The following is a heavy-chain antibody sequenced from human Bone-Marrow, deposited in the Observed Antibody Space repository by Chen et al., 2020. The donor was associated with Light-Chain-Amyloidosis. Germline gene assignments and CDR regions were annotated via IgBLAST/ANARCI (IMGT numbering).Heavy chain of an antibody. Sequence: EVQLVESGGGVVQPGGSLRLSCAASGFSFDYYAMHWVRQAPGKGLEWVSLISGDAASTDYADSVRGRFTISRDNSKNSLYLQMNSLRTDDTALYYCTRVPSYRSGWSRWGQGTLVTVSS. CDR2: ISGDAAST. V-gene: IGHV3-43*02. D-gene: IGHD6-19*01. J-gene: IGHJ4*02. CDR1: GFSFDYYA. CDR3: TRVPSYRSGWSR.